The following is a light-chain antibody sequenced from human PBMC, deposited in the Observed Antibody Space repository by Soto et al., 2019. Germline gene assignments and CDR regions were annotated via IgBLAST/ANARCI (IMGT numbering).Light chain of an antibody. Sequence: DIQMTQSASTLSASVGDRVTITCRARQSISSWLAWYQQKPGKAPKLLIYDASLLESGVPSRFSGSGSGTEFTLTISSLQPDDFATYYCQQYNSYRTFGQRTKVDIK. CDR3: QQYNSYRT. J-gene: IGKJ1*01. V-gene: IGKV1-5*01. CDR2: DAS. CDR1: QSISSW.